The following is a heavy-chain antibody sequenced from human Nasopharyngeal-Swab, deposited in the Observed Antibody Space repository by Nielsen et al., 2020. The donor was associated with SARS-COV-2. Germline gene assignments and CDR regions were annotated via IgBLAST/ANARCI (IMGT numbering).Heavy chain of an antibody. D-gene: IGHD3-9*01. CDR3: ARPGRYFDWFYFDY. J-gene: IGHJ4*02. V-gene: IGHV5-51*01. CDR2: IYPGGSDT. Sequence: VRQMPGKGLERMGIIYPGGSDTRYSPSFQGQVTISADKSISTAYLQWSSLKASDTAMYYCARPGRYFDWFYFDYWGQGTLVTVSS.